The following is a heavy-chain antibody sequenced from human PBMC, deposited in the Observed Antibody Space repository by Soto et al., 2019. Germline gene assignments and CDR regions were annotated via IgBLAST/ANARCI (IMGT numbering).Heavy chain of an antibody. CDR3: ARGIRYYDSRGYYDYYYGMDV. Sequence: PGGSLRLSCAASGFTFSSYGMHRVRQAPGKGLEWVAVIWYDGSNKYYADSVKGRFTISRDNSKNTLYLQMNSLRAEDTAVYYCARGIRYYDSRGYYDYYYGMDVWGQGTTVTVSS. J-gene: IGHJ6*02. CDR1: GFTFSSYG. CDR2: IWYDGSNK. D-gene: IGHD3-22*01. V-gene: IGHV3-33*01.